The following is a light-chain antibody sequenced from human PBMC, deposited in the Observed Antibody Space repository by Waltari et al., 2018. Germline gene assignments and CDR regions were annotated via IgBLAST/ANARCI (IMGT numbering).Light chain of an antibody. CDR1: SSDVCGYNF. V-gene: IGLV2-14*03. CDR3: SSYTTSSTVI. Sequence: QSALTQPASVSGSPGQSIPISCTGTSSDVCGYNFVSWYQHHPGKAPQLMIYDVSNRPSGVSNRFSGSKSGNTASLTISGLQAEDEADYYCSSYTTSSTVIFGGGTKLTVL. J-gene: IGLJ2*01. CDR2: DVS.